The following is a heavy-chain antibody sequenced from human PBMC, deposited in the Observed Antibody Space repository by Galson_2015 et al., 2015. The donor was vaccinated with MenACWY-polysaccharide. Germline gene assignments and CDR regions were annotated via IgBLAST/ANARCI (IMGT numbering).Heavy chain of an antibody. J-gene: IGHJ6*02. D-gene: IGHD4-11*01. CDR3: TRADGPHYRYGMDV. CDR1: DGSFSGHY. V-gene: IGHV4-34*01. CDR2: TTHSGAT. Sequence: LSLTCAVYDGSFSGHYYRWIRQSPGKGLQWIGETTHSGATNYEVSLKSRVTISVDSFKNQVSLKMTSVTAADTAVYYCTRADGPHYRYGMDVWGQGTTVTVSS.